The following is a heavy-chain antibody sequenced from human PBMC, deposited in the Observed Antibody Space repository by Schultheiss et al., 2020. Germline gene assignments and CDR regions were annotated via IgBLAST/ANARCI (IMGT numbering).Heavy chain of an antibody. V-gene: IGHV3-66*01. J-gene: IGHJ6*01. CDR2: IYSGGST. CDR1: GFTVSRNY. D-gene: IGHD3-22*01. CDR3: ARDVRYYDSSGYYYIRYYYYAMDV. Sequence: GGFLTLSCAASGFTVSRNYMSWVRQAPGKGLEWVSVIYSGGSTYYADSVKGRFTISRDNSKNTLYLQMNSLRAEDTAVYYCARDVRYYDSSGYYYIRYYYYAMDVWGQWSTVTVRS.